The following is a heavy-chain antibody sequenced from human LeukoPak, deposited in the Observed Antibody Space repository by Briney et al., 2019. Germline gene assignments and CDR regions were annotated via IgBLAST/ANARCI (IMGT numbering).Heavy chain of an antibody. J-gene: IGHJ5*02. V-gene: IGHV3-23*01. CDR3: AKVIRSPIDP. D-gene: IGHD3-16*01. CDR2: ISGSGGRT. Sequence: DWVSAISGSGGRTAYADSVKGRFTISRDNSKNTLYLQMNSLRAEDTAVYYCAKVIRSPIDPWGQGTLVTVSS.